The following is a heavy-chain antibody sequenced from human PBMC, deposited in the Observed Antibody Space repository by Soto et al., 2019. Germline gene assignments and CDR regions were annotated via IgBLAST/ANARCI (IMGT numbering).Heavy chain of an antibody. CDR2: IYPGDSDT. CDR1: GSSFTSYW. J-gene: IGHJ5*02. D-gene: IGHD3-9*01. CDR3: ARRGGYFDWLLFPGDWFDP. Sequence: GESLKISCKGSGSSFTSYWIGWVRQMPGKGLEWMGIIYPGDSDTRYSPSFQGQVTISADKSISTAYLQWSSLKASDTAMYYCARRGGYFDWLLFPGDWFDPWGQGTLVTVSS. V-gene: IGHV5-51*01.